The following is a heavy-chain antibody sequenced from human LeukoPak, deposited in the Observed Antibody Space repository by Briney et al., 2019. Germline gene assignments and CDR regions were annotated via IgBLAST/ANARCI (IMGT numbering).Heavy chain of an antibody. CDR3: ARNRGYSGYGMDV. CDR2: NYWNDDK. CDR1: GSSLTTSGVG. V-gene: IGHV2-5*01. D-gene: IGHD5-12*01. J-gene: IGHJ6*02. Sequence: SGPTLVNPTQTLTLTCTFSGSSLTTSGVGVGWIRQLPGKGLEWLALNYWNDDKRYSPSLRHRLTITKDSSKNQVVLTMTNMDPVDTATYYCARNRGYSGYGMDVWGQGTTVTVSS.